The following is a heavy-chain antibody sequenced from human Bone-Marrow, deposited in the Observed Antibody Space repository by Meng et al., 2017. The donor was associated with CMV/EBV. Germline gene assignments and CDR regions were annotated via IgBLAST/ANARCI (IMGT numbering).Heavy chain of an antibody. CDR3: ARGSRYYDFWSGYYKGYYYYYGMDV. J-gene: IGHJ6*02. CDR2: MNPNSGNT. Sequence: ASVKVSCKASGYTFTSYDINWVRQATGQGLEWMGWMNPNSGNTGYAQKFQGRVTITRNTSISTAYMELSSLRSEDTAVYYCARGSRYYDFWSGYYKGYYYYYGMDVWGQGNTVNVAS. D-gene: IGHD3-3*01. CDR1: GYTFTSYD. V-gene: IGHV1-8*03.